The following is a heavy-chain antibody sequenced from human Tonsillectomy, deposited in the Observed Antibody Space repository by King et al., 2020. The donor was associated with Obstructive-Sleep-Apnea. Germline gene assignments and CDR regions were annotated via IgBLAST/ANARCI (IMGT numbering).Heavy chain of an antibody. CDR3: ARTSRTSYFDTSGHRLDY. V-gene: IGHV3-7*03. Sequence: VQLVESGGGLVQPGGSLRLSCAASGFTFSIYWMSWVRQAPGKGLEWVATIKQEGGEKYYVDSVKGRFTISRDDAKNSLYLQMNSLRAEDTAIYYCARTSRTSYFDTSGHRLDYWGQGTLVTVSS. J-gene: IGHJ4*02. CDR1: GFTFSIYW. D-gene: IGHD3-22*01. CDR2: IKQEGGEK.